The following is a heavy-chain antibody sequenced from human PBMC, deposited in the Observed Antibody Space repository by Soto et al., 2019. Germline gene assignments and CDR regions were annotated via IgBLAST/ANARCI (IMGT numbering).Heavy chain of an antibody. Sequence: GGSLRLSCAASGFTFSSYGMHWVRQAPGKGLEWVAVIWYDGSNKYYADSVKGRFTISRDNSKNTLYLQVNSLRAEDTAVYYCARDGRSSYYYYGMDVWGQGTTVTVSS. CDR3: ARDGRSSYYYYGMDV. CDR2: IWYDGSNK. V-gene: IGHV3-33*01. J-gene: IGHJ6*02. CDR1: GFTFSSYG. D-gene: IGHD6-6*01.